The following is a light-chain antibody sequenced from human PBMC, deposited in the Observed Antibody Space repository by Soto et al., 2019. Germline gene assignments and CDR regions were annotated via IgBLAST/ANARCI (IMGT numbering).Light chain of an antibody. CDR3: QQYYSYSPLT. CDR1: QSVRDW. Sequence: DIQMTQSPSTLSASVGDRVTVTCRASQSVRDWVAWYQQQAGRAPRLLIYKASSLQSGVPSRFSGSGFGTEFTLTISSLQPDGFASYYCQQYYSYSPLTFGGGTKVEIK. J-gene: IGKJ4*01. CDR2: KAS. V-gene: IGKV1-5*03.